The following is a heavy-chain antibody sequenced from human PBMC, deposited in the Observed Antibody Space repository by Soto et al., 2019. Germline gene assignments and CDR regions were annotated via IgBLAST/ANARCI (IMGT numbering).Heavy chain of an antibody. Sequence: HPEWSMGLSCAASGFTFSSYDMHWVRQATGKGLEWVSAIGTAGDTYYPGSVKGRFTISRENAKNSLYLQMNSLRAGDTAVYYGERGKRNSNIGWQYGKDGWGQGNTGNVP. D-gene: IGHD6-13*01. J-gene: IGHJ6*02. V-gene: IGHV3-13*01. CDR3: ERGKRNSNIGWQYGKDG. CDR1: GFTFSSYD. CDR2: IGTAGDT.